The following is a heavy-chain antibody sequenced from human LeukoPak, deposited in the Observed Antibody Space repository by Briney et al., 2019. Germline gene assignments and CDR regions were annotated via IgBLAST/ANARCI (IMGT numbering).Heavy chain of an antibody. D-gene: IGHD6-13*01. CDR1: GYTFTSYG. J-gene: IGHJ6*02. V-gene: IGHV1-18*01. Sequence: ASVKVSCKASGYTFTSYGISWVRQAPGQGLEWMGWISAYNGNTNYAQKLQGRVTMTTDTSTSTAYMELRSLRSDDTAVYYCARAYSSSWYRSQAYYYYGMDVWGQGTTVTVSS. CDR2: ISAYNGNT. CDR3: ARAYSSSWYRSQAYYYYGMDV.